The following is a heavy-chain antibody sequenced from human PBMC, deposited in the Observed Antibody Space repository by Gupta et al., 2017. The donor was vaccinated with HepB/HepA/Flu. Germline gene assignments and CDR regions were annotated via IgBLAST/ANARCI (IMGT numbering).Heavy chain of an antibody. CDR1: GFTFSNYQ. V-gene: IGHV3-48*03. Sequence: EVQLVESGGGLVQPGGSLRLSCAASGFTFSNYQMTWVRQPPGKGLEWVSYITNSGSAIYYADSVKGRFTIFRDNAKNSLYLQMNSLRAEDTAVYYCAREGEDYGDYYPETWGQGTLVTGSS. CDR3: AREGEDYGDYYPET. CDR2: ITNSGSAI. J-gene: IGHJ5*02. D-gene: IGHD4-17*01.